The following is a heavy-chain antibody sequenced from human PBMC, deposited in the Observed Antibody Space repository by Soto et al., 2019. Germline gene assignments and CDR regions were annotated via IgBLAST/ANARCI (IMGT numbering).Heavy chain of an antibody. CDR3: AKGGRQWLVTSDFNY. J-gene: IGHJ4*02. D-gene: IGHD6-19*01. CDR1: GFTFSSYA. Sequence: GGSLRLSCAASGFTFSSYAMSWVRQAPGKGLEWVSAISGSGGSTYYADSVKGRFTISRDNSKNTLYLEMNSLRAEDTAVYYCAKGGRQWLVTSDFNYWGQGALVTVSS. CDR2: ISGSGGST. V-gene: IGHV3-23*01.